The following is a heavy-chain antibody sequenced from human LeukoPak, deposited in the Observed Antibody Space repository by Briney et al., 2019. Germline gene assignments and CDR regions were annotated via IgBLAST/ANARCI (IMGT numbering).Heavy chain of an antibody. CDR1: GGSISSYY. Sequence: SETLSLTCTVSGGSISSYYWSWIRQPPGKGLEWIGYIYYSGSTNHNPSLKSRVTISVDTSKNQFSLKLSSVTAADTAVYYCARANWNYVDYWGQGTLVTVSS. D-gene: IGHD1-1*01. J-gene: IGHJ4*02. CDR2: IYYSGST. CDR3: ARANWNYVDY. V-gene: IGHV4-59*01.